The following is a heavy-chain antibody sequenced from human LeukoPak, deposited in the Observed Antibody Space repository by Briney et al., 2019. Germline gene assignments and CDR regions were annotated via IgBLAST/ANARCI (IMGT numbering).Heavy chain of an antibody. CDR1: GYTFTSYG. D-gene: IGHD6-19*01. CDR3: ASILIAVNDAFDI. J-gene: IGHJ3*02. Sequence: ASVQVSCKASGYTFTSYGISWVRQAPGQGLEWMGWISAYNGNTNYAQKLQGRVTMTTDTSTSTAYMELRSLRSDDTAVYYCASILIAVNDAFDIWGQGTMVTVSS. CDR2: ISAYNGNT. V-gene: IGHV1-18*01.